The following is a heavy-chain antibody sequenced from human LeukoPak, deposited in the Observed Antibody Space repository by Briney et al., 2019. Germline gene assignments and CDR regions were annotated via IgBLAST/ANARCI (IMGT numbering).Heavy chain of an antibody. V-gene: IGHV1-2*02. D-gene: IGHD2-2*02. CDR2: INPNSGGT. CDR1: GYAFTIYY. CDR3: ARNPPYCTSTSCYNDY. Sequence: ASVKVSCKASGYAFTIYYMHWVRQAPGQGLEWMGWINPNSGGTSYAQRFQGRVTMTRDTSISTAYMELSGLTSDDTAVYYCARNPPYCTSTSCYNDYWGQGTLVTVSS. J-gene: IGHJ4*02.